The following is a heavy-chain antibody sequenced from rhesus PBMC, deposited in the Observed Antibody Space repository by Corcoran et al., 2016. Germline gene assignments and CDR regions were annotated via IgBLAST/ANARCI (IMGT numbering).Heavy chain of an antibody. D-gene: IGHD3S6*01. CDR1: GDSISSFNW. CDR3: ARHPYPFGSLDV. J-gene: IGHJ5-2*02. CDR2: IGFISVHT. V-gene: IGHV4-65*02. Sequence: QVQLQESGPGLVEPSETLSLTCTVSGDSISSFNWWSWIRQPPGKGLGLIGNIGFISVHTFYNPSVVSRVTISHDTSKNQFSLRLNSMTAADTAVYQCARHPYPFGSLDVWGRGLLVTVSS.